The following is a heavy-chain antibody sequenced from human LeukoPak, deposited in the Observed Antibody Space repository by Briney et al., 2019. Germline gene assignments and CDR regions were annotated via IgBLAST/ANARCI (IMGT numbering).Heavy chain of an antibody. V-gene: IGHV3-7*01. CDR2: INPDGSEK. CDR1: GFTFSSDW. D-gene: IGHD6-19*01. J-gene: IGHJ3*02. CDR3: AKDAWLVPRSAFDI. Sequence: PGGSLRLSCAVSGFTFSSDWMIWVRQAPGKGLEWVANINPDGSEKNYVDSVRGRFTISRDNAKNSLDLQMNSLRVEDTAVYYCAKDAWLVPRSAFDIWGQGTMVTVSS.